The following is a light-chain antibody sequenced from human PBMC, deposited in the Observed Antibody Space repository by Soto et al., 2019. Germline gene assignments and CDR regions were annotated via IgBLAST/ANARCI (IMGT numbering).Light chain of an antibody. CDR3: CSYAGSYTHV. V-gene: IGLV2-11*01. CDR2: DVS. J-gene: IGLJ1*01. Sequence: QSALTQPRSVSGSPGQSVTISCTGTSSDVGGYNYVSWYQQHPGKAPKLMIYDVSKRPSGVPDRFSGSKSGNTASLTISWLQADYASYYYCCSYAGSYTHVFGTGTKVTVL. CDR1: SSDVGGYNY.